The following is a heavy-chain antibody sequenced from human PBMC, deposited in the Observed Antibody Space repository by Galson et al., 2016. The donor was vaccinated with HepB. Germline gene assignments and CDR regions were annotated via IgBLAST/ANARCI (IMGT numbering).Heavy chain of an antibody. J-gene: IGHJ6*02. V-gene: IGHV1-18*01. CDR2: ISAYNGNT. Sequence: SVKVSCKASGYTFSSYGISWVRQAPGQGLEWMGWISAYNGNTNYAQKLQGRVTMTTDTSTSTAYMEMRSLRSDDTAVYYCAREARLVRTSYYYYGMDVWGQGTTVTVS. CDR3: AREARLVRTSYYYYGMDV. D-gene: IGHD6-6*01. CDR1: GYTFSSYG.